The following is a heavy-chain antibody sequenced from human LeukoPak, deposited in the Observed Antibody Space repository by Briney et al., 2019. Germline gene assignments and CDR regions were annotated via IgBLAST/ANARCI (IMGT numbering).Heavy chain of an antibody. CDR3: AREGDYGGNDSDFDY. Sequence: GGSLRLSCAASGFTFSTYNMIWVRQAPGKGLEWVSSINRNGVFMFYADSVKGRFTISRDNAKNSLYVQMNSLRVEDTAVYYCAREGDYGGNDSDFDYWGQGTLVTVSS. CDR2: INRNGVFM. D-gene: IGHD4-23*01. J-gene: IGHJ4*02. V-gene: IGHV3-21*01. CDR1: GFTFSTYN.